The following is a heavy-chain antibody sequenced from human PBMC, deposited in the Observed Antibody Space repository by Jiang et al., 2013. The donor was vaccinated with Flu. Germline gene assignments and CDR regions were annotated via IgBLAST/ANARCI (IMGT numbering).Heavy chain of an antibody. Sequence: GSISSYYWSWIRQPHGRDWSGLGISITVGAPTTTLPSKSRVTISVDTSKNQXSLKLSSVTAADTAVYYCARHRASIVGARGYYYYYGMDVWGQGTTVTVSS. CDR1: GSISSYY. D-gene: IGHD1-26*01. J-gene: IGHJ6*02. CDR2: SITVGAP. V-gene: IGHV4-59*08. CDR3: ARHRASIVGARGYYYYYGMDV.